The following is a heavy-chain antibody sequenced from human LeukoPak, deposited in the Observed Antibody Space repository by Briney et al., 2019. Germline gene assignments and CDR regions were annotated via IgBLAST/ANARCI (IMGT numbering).Heavy chain of an antibody. V-gene: IGHV3-23*01. CDR3: VRKVIVATNYFDL. J-gene: IGHJ4*02. CDR2: ISGSGERT. Sequence: GGSLRLSCAASGFTFSSHAMSWVRQAPGKGLEWVASISGSGERTYYADSVKGGLTIYRDNEKKTVYVQVNSLRAADTAVYYCVRKVIVATNYFDLWGQGTLVTVSS. CDR1: GFTFSSHA. D-gene: IGHD2-15*01.